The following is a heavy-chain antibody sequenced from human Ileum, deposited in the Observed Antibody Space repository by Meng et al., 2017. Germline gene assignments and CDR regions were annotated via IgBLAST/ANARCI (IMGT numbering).Heavy chain of an antibody. Sequence: SETLSLTCTVSGSINNFDWSWLRQTAEKGLEWIGRIHSSGSAYYNPSLKSRATLSVDTSNNEISLRLTSVTAADTAVYFCARAEYYTTGHHYSNYFDSWGPGALVTVSS. D-gene: IGHD2-8*01. CDR3: ARAEYYTTGHHYSNYFDS. V-gene: IGHV4-4*07. J-gene: IGHJ4*02. CDR1: GSINNFD. CDR2: IHSSGSA.